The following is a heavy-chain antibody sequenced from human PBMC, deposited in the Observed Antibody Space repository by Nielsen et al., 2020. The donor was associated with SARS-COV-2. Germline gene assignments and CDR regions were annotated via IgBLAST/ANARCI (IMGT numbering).Heavy chain of an antibody. Sequence: GSLRLSCGASGFTISSSFMSWVRPAAGKGLDWVSVIYTDGSTSYADSVKGRFTVSRDNSENTLYLQMNSLRAEDTAMYYCARDNWGRMDVWGQGTTVTVSS. J-gene: IGHJ6*02. D-gene: IGHD7-27*01. CDR2: IYTDGST. CDR3: ARDNWGRMDV. V-gene: IGHV3-66*01. CDR1: GFTISSSF.